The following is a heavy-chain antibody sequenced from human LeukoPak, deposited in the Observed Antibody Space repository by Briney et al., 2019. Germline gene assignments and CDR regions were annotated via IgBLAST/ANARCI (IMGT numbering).Heavy chain of an antibody. J-gene: IGHJ2*01. V-gene: IGHV3-21*04. D-gene: IGHD3-10*01. CDR2: ISSSSSYI. CDR1: GFTFSSYS. CDR3: AKDRRPTVSGGYFDL. Sequence: GGSLRLSCAASGFTFSSYSMNWVRQAPGKGLEWVSSISSSSSYIYYADSVKGRFTISRDNAKNSLYLRMNSLRAEDTALYYCAKDRRPTVSGGYFDLWGRGTLVIVSS.